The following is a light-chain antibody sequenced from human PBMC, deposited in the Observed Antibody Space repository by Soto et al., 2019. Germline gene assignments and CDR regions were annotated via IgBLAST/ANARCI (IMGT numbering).Light chain of an antibody. CDR3: SSYTSSNTLV. V-gene: IGLV2-14*01. CDR2: DVS. Sequence: QSALTQPASVSGSPGQSITISCTGTSSDVGGYNYVSWYQQHPGKAPKLMIYDVSNRPSEVSNRFSGSKSDNTASLIISGLQAEDEADYYCSSYTSSNTLVFGGGTKLTVL. CDR1: SSDVGGYNY. J-gene: IGLJ2*01.